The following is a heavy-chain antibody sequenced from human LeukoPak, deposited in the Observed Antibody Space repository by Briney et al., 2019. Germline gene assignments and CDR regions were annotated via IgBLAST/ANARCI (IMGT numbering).Heavy chain of an antibody. CDR1: SLSISTGGYY. D-gene: IGHD5-12*01. Sequence: PSQTLSLTCAVSSLSISTGGYYWSWIRQHPGKGLEWIGHIFYSGSTYYNPSLKSRVTIMVDMSNNHFSLKLTSVTAADTAVYYCAWLTGATSNDAIDIWGQGTMVTVSS. CDR3: AWLTGATSNDAIDI. V-gene: IGHV4-31*11. CDR2: IFYSGST. J-gene: IGHJ3*02.